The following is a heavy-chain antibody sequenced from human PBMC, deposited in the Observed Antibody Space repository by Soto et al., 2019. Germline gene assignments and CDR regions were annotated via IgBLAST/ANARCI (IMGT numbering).Heavy chain of an antibody. CDR2: MNPNSGNT. CDR1: GYTFTSYD. D-gene: IGHD4-17*01. J-gene: IGHJ6*02. Sequence: QVKLVQSGAEVKKPGASVKVSCKASGYTFTSYDINWVRQATGQGLEWMGWMNPNSGNTGYAQKFQGRVTMTRSTSISTAYMELSGLRSEDTAVYFCARDDYPDGMDVWGQGTTVTVSS. CDR3: ARDDYPDGMDV. V-gene: IGHV1-8*01.